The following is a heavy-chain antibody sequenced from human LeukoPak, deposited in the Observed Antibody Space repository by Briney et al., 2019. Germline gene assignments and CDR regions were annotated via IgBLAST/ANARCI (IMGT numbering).Heavy chain of an antibody. CDR1: GFTFSAYT. Sequence: GRSLRLSCSASGFTFSAYTMHWVRQAPGKGLEWVAIISYDGGNKYYADSVKGRFTISKDNSKNTLYLQMNSLKTEDTAVYYCTTGSEAVARRWYFDYWGQGTLVTVSS. CDR2: ISYDGGNK. J-gene: IGHJ4*02. V-gene: IGHV3-30-3*01. CDR3: TTGSEAVARRWYFDY. D-gene: IGHD6-19*01.